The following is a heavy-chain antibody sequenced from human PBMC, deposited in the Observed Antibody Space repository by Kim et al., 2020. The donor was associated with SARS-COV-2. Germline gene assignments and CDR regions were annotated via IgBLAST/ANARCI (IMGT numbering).Heavy chain of an antibody. V-gene: IGHV3-30*01. J-gene: IGHJ4*02. D-gene: IGHD3-22*01. CDR3: ARDYDSSGYYYMSCYY. Sequence: SVKGRLTISRDNSKNTLYLQMNSLRAEDTAVYYCARDYDSSGYYYMSCYYWGQGTLVTVSS.